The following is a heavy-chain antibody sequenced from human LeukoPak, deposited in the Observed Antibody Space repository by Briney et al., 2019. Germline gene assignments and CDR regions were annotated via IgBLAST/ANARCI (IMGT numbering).Heavy chain of an antibody. CDR1: GGSISSYY. D-gene: IGHD6-13*01. Sequence: SETLSLTCTVSGGSISSYYWSWIRQPAGKGLEWIGRIYYSGSTNYNPSLKSRVTISVDTSKNQFSLKLSSVTAADTAVYYCARIYSSSWFLNWFDPWGQGTLVTVSS. CDR3: ARIYSSSWFLNWFDP. J-gene: IGHJ5*02. V-gene: IGHV4-4*07. CDR2: IYYSGST.